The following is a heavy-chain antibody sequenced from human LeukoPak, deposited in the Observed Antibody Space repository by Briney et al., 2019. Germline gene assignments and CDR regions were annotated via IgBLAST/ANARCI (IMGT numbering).Heavy chain of an antibody. D-gene: IGHD3-9*01. Sequence: GGSLRLSCAASGFTVSSNYMSWVRQAPGKGLEWVSVIYSCGSTYYADSVKGRFTISRDNSKNTLYLQMNSLRAEDTAVYYCARGLKTFYDILTGHYKGVAYFDYWAREPWSPSPQ. CDR2: IYSCGST. CDR3: ARGLKTFYDILTGHYKGVAYFDY. V-gene: IGHV3-66*03. J-gene: IGHJ4*02. CDR1: GFTVSSNY.